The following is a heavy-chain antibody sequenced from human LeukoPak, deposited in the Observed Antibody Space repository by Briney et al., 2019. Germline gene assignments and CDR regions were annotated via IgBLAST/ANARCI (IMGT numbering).Heavy chain of an antibody. J-gene: IGHJ4*02. D-gene: IGHD5-12*01. CDR2: IYYSGST. V-gene: IGHV4-31*03. CDR1: GGSISSGGYY. CDR3: ARDSGYDPAIFDY. Sequence: PSETLSLTCTVSGGSISSGGYYWSWIRQHPGKGLEWIGYIYYSGSTYYNPSLKSRVTISVDTSKNQFSRKLSSVTAADTAVYYCARDSGYDPAIFDYWGQGTLVTVSS.